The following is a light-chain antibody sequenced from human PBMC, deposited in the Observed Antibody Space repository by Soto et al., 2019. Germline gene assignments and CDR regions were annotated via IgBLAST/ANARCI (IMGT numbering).Light chain of an antibody. CDR1: QAIRND. V-gene: IGKV1-6*01. CDR2: AAS. Sequence: VLMTQSPSFLSASIGDRVNITCRASQAIRNDLGWFQQKPGKAPKLLIFAASTLQSGVPSRFSGSGSGTDFTLTISSLQPEDFATYFCLQDYNYPFTFGPGTKVDIK. CDR3: LQDYNYPFT. J-gene: IGKJ3*01.